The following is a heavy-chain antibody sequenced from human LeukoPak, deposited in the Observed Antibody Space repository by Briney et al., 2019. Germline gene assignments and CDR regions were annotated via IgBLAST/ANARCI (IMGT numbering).Heavy chain of an antibody. CDR3: ARGAPGSYCSGGSCPYFDY. Sequence: ASVKGSCKGSGYTFTRYDIKLVGQAKGQRLELIGLVNPKSGHTGYAQKFQGRVTMTRNTSISTAYMELSSLRSEDTAVYYCARGAPGSYCSGGSCPYFDYWGQGTLVSVSS. J-gene: IGHJ4*02. CDR2: VNPKSGHT. V-gene: IGHV1-8*01. D-gene: IGHD2-15*01. CDR1: GYTFTRYD.